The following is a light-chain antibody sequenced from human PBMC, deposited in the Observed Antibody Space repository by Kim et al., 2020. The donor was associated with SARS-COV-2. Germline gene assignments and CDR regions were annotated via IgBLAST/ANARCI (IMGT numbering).Light chain of an antibody. V-gene: IGKV1-27*01. J-gene: IGKJ2*01. CDR2: AAS. CDR1: QGIGNF. CDR3: LKYSGAPYT. Sequence: SASVGDRATITGRASQGIGNFLAWYQQKPGKVPKVLIFAASTLQSGVPSRFSGSGSGTDFTLTISGLQPEDVAIYYCLKYSGAPYTFGQGTKLEI.